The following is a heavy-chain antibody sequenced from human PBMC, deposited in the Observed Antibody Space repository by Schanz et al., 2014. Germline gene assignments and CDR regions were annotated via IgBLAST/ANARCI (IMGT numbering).Heavy chain of an antibody. CDR3: ARDRRCFDRDDLYYFDS. CDR1: GYIFTNSG. Sequence: QIQLVQSGPEVKKPGATVKVSCKASGYIFTNSGISWVRQAPGQGLEWMGWISVYNHNKEYDQKFQGRVTMTTDTSTSTAYMALTDLRSDDTAVYYCARDRRCFDRDDLYYFDSWGQGTLVTVSS. CDR2: ISVYNHNK. J-gene: IGHJ4*02. V-gene: IGHV1-18*04. D-gene: IGHD1-1*01.